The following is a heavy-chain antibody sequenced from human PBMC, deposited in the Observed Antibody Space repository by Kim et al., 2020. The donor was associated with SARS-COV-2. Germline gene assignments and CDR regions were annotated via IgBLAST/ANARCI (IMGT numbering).Heavy chain of an antibody. D-gene: IGHD2-15*01. CDR2: PRDPDT. V-gene: IGHV5-51*01. CDR3: ARIGDY. Sequence: PRDPDTRYSPSVQGQVTISADKSISTAYLQWSSLKASDTAMYYCARIGDYWGQGTLVTVSS. J-gene: IGHJ4*02.